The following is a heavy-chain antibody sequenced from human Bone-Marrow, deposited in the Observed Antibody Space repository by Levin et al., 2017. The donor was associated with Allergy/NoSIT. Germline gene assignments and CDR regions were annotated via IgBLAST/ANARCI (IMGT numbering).Heavy chain of an antibody. CDR1: GFTFSNFG. D-gene: IGHD3-10*01. Sequence: GGSLRLSCAASGFTFSNFGMHWVRQAPGKGLEWVAGISYDATEKYYLDSVKGRFTISRDNSLKSIFLQMNGLTTDDAALYYCAKKRDFFGSGSFDFDSWGQGTLVTVSS. J-gene: IGHJ4*02. V-gene: IGHV3-30*18. CDR2: ISYDATEK. CDR3: AKKRDFFGSGSFDFDS.